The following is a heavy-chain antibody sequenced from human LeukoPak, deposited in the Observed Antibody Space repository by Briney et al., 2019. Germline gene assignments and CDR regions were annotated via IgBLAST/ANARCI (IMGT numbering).Heavy chain of an antibody. D-gene: IGHD5-12*01. CDR1: GFTFSSYG. V-gene: IGHV3-30*18. Sequence: GGSLRLSCAASGFTFSSYGMHWVRQAPGKGLEWVAVISYDGSNKYYADSVKGRFTISRDNSKNTLYLQMNSLRAEDTAVYYCAKERGGYDLYYYYYGMDVWGQGTTVTVSS. CDR3: AKERGGYDLYYYYYGMDV. CDR2: ISYDGSNK. J-gene: IGHJ6*02.